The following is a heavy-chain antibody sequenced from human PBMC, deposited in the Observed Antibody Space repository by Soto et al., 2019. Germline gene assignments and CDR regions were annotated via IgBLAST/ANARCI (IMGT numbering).Heavy chain of an antibody. CDR3: ARHVNYKIGRRNYYYYYYMDV. Sequence: NPSETLSLTCTVSGGSISSSSYYWGWIRQPPGKGLEWIGSIYYSGSTYYNPSLKSRVTISVDTSKNQFSLKLSSVTAADTAVYYCARHVNYKIGRRNYYYYYYMDVWGKGTTVTVSS. J-gene: IGHJ6*03. CDR1: GGSISSSSYY. V-gene: IGHV4-39*01. D-gene: IGHD1-7*01. CDR2: IYYSGST.